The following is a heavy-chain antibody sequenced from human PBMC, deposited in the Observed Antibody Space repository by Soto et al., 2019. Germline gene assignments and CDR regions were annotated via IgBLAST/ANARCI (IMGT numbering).Heavy chain of an antibody. CDR2: ISAYNGNT. Sequence: ASVKVSCKASGYTFTTYGISWLRQAPGQGLEWMGWISAYNGNTNSAQRLQGRVTMTLDTSTSTVYMELRSLTSDDTAVYYCARHGGYAPLDYWGQGTLVTVSS. CDR3: ARHGGYAPLDY. V-gene: IGHV1-18*01. D-gene: IGHD2-2*01. J-gene: IGHJ4*02. CDR1: GYTFTTYG.